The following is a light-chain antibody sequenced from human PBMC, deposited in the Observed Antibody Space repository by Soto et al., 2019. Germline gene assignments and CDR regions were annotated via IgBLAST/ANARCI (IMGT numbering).Light chain of an antibody. CDR3: SSYTASNILEV. Sequence: QSALTQPASVSGSPGQSITISCTGTSSDVGGYNFVSWYQQHPGKAPKLIIYEVTPRPSGVSNRFSGSKSGNTASLTISGLQAEDEADYYCSSYTASNILEVFGTGTKVTVL. CDR1: SSDVGGYNF. J-gene: IGLJ1*01. CDR2: EVT. V-gene: IGLV2-14*01.